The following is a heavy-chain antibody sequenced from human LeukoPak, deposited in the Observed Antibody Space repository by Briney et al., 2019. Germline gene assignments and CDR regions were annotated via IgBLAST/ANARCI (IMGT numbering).Heavy chain of an antibody. D-gene: IGHD6-6*01. CDR2: ISYTGTYI. CDR3: ARMNIAARRELYYFDY. J-gene: IGHJ4*02. CDR1: AFSLNAYN. Sequence: GGSLRLSCAASAFSLNAYNMNWVRQAPGKGLEWVSSISYTGTYIYYADSVKGRFTISRDNAKNSLYLQMNSLRAEDTAVYYCARMNIAARRELYYFDYWGQGTLVTVSS. V-gene: IGHV3-21*01.